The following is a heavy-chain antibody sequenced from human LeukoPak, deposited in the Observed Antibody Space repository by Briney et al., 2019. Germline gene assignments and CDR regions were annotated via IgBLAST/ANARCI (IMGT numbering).Heavy chain of an antibody. CDR2: ISSSSNYI. D-gene: IGHD2-2*02. Sequence: PGGSLRLSCAASGFTFSTYTMHWVRQAPGKGLEWVSSISSSSNYIYCADSVKGRFAISRDNAKNSLYLQMNSLGAEDTAVYYCAREGVVPAAIPDYYYDYGMDVWGQGTTVTVSS. J-gene: IGHJ6*02. V-gene: IGHV3-21*01. CDR3: AREGVVPAAIPDYYYDYGMDV. CDR1: GFTFSTYT.